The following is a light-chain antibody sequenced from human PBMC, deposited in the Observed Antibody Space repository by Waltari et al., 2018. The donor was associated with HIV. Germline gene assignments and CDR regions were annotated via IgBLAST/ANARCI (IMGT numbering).Light chain of an antibody. V-gene: IGLV3-21*02. CDR3: QVWDSGSEPPVL. J-gene: IGLJ3*02. CDR1: NIGTNS. Sequence: SYVLTQQPSVSVAPGQTARMTGGGTNIGTNSVHWYQQKPGQAPVLGVFDDVDRPSGIPERFSGSNSGNMATLTISRVEAGDEADYYCQVWDSGSEPPVLFGGGTKLTVL. CDR2: DDV.